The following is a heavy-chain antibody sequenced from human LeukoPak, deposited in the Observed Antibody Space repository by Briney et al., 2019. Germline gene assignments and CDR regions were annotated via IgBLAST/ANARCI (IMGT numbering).Heavy chain of an antibody. J-gene: IGHJ5*02. CDR2: IYYSGST. V-gene: IGHV4-30-4*01. CDR3: ASRHYYDSSGYEVFDP. CDR1: SGSLSSGDYY. D-gene: IGHD3-22*01. Sequence: PSQTLSLTCTVSSGSLSSGDYYWSWIRQPPGKGLEWNGYIYYSGSTYYNPALKSRVTISVDTSKNPFSLKLSSVTAADTAVYYCASRHYYDSSGYEVFDPWGQGTLATVSS.